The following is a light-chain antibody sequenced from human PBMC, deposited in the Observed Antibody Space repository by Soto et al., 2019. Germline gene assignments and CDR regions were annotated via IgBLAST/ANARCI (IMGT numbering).Light chain of an antibody. CDR1: QSVSSSY. CDR2: GAS. V-gene: IGKV3-20*01. Sequence: EMVLTQSPGTLSLSPGERATLSGRASQSVSSSYLAWYQQKPGRAPRLLIYGASSRATGIPDRFSGSGSGTDFTLTISRLEPEDFAVYYCQQFGNSPYTFGQGTRLEIK. CDR3: QQFGNSPYT. J-gene: IGKJ2*01.